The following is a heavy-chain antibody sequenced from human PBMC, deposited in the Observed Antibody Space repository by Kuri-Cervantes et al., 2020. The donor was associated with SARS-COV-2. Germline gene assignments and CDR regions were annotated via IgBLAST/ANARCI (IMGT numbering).Heavy chain of an antibody. V-gene: IGHV4-34*01. J-gene: IGHJ5*02. Sequence: GSLRLSCAVYGGSFSGYYWSWIRQPPGKGLEWIGEINHSGSTNYNPSLKSRVTISVDTSKNQFSLKLSSATAADTAVYYCARLKRGSNWFDPWGQGTLVTVSS. D-gene: IGHD2-15*01. CDR1: GGSFSGYY. CDR3: ARLKRGSNWFDP. CDR2: INHSGST.